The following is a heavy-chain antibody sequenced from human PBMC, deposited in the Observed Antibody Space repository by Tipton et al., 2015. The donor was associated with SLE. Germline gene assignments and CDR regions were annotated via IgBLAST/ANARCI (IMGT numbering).Heavy chain of an antibody. CDR1: GDSISTYY. CDR2: IFYSGNT. CDR3: ARGDSSWSTFDY. V-gene: IGHV4-59*01. J-gene: IGHJ4*02. D-gene: IGHD6-13*01. Sequence: TLSLTCTVSGDSISTYYWSWIRQPPGKGLEWIGYIFYSGNTNYNPPLKSRVTMSVDTSKNQFSLKLRSVTAADTAVYYCARGDSSWSTFDYWGQGVLVTVSS.